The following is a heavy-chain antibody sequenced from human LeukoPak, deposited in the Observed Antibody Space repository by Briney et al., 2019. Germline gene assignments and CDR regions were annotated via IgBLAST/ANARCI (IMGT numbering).Heavy chain of an antibody. V-gene: IGHV1-8*01. CDR3: ARGSGSYAAFDI. Sequence: ASVKVSCKASGYTFTSYDFNWVRQATGQGLEWMGWMNPNSGNTGYAQKFQGRVTMTRNTSISTAYMELSSLRSEDTAVYYCARGSGSYAAFDIWGQGTMVTVSS. D-gene: IGHD1-26*01. J-gene: IGHJ3*02. CDR1: GYTFTSYD. CDR2: MNPNSGNT.